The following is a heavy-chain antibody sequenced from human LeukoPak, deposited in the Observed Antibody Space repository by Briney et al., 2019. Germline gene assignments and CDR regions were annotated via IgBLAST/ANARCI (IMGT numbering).Heavy chain of an antibody. D-gene: IGHD2-2*01. J-gene: IGHJ6*03. V-gene: IGHV1-69*05. CDR1: GGTFISYA. CDR3: ARGVPAAMDYYYYYMDV. Sequence: ASVKVSCKASGGTFISYATSWVRQAPGQGLEWMGGIIPIFGTANYAQKFQGRVTITTDESTSTAYMELSSLRSEDTAMYYCARGVPAAMDYYYYYMDVWGKGTTVTVSS. CDR2: IIPIFGTA.